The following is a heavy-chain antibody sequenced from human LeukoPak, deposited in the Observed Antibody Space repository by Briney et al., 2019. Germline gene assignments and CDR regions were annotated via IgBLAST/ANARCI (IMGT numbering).Heavy chain of an antibody. J-gene: IGHJ4*02. CDR2: INHSGST. V-gene: IGHV4-34*01. CDR3: ARAGSSWYRAPTY. D-gene: IGHD6-13*01. CDR1: GGSFSGYY. Sequence: PSETLSLTCAVYGGSFSGYYWSWIRQPPGKGLEWIGEINHSGSTNYNPSLKSRVTISVDTSKNQFSLKLSSVTAADTAVYSCARAGSSWYRAPTYWGQGTLVTVSS.